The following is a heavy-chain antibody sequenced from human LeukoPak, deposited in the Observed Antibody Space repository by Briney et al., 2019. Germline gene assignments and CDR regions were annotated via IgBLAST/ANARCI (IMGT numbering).Heavy chain of an antibody. J-gene: IGHJ4*02. CDR1: GGSFSGYY. CDR3: AREILFEGGYYDSSGYSD. V-gene: IGHV4-34*01. CDR2: INHSGST. D-gene: IGHD3-22*01. Sequence: KPSETLSLTCAVYGGSFSGYYWSWIRQPPGKGLEWIGEINHSGSTNYNPSLKSRVTISVDTSKNQFSLKLSSVTAADTAVYYCAREILFEGGYYDSSGYSDWGQGTLVTVSS.